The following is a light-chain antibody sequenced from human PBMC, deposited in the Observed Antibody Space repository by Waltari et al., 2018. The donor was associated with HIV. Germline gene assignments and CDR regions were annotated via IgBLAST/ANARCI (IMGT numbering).Light chain of an antibody. CDR2: RNN. Sequence: QSLLTQPPSASGPPGQRVPTPCPESSSTTGSSYVSGYQHLPGTAPKLLIYRNNQRPSGVPDRFSGSKSGTSASLAISGLRSEDEADYYCAAWDDSLSGRVFGGGTKLTVL. V-gene: IGLV1-47*01. CDR3: AAWDDSLSGRV. J-gene: IGLJ3*02. CDR1: SSTTGSSY.